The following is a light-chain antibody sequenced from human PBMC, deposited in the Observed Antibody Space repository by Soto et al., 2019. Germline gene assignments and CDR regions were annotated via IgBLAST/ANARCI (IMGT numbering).Light chain of an antibody. CDR2: AAY. Sequence: DIQMTQSPSSLSASVGDRLTITCRASQGIANYLAWYQQKPGKVPKLLIYAAYTLQSGVPSRFSGSGSGTDFTLTNSSLQPEDVATYYCQNSNSAPFTFGPGTKVDIK. CDR1: QGIANY. J-gene: IGKJ3*01. CDR3: QNSNSAPFT. V-gene: IGKV1-27*01.